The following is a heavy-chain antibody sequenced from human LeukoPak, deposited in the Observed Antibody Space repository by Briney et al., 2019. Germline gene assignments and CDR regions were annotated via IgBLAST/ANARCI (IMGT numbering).Heavy chain of an antibody. D-gene: IGHD6-25*01. CDR2: ISGSGGST. J-gene: IGHJ4*02. CDR1: GFTFSSYA. V-gene: IGHV3-23*01. Sequence: GGSLSLSCAASGFTFSSYAMSWVRQAPGKGLEWVSAISGSGGSTYYADSVKGRFTISRDNSKNTLYLQMNSLRAEDTAVYYCARRTAATYHFDYWGQGTLVTVSS. CDR3: ARRTAATYHFDY.